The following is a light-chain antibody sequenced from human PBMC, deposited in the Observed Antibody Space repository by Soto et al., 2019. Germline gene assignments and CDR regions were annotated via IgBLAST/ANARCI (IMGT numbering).Light chain of an antibody. CDR1: QRISGY. J-gene: IGKJ1*01. Sequence: EIVLTQSPATLSLSPGERATLSCRASQRISGYLAWYQQRPGQAPRLLIYGVSTRATGIPDRFSGSGSGTEFTLTISRLEPEDFAVYFCQQYGYSQWTFGQGTKVDIK. CDR3: QQYGYSQWT. CDR2: GVS. V-gene: IGKV3-20*01.